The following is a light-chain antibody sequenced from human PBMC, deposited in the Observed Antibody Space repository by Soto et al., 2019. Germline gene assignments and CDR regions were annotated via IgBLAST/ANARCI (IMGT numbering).Light chain of an antibody. CDR2: DAS. CDR3: QQRSNWPPIT. V-gene: IGKV3-11*01. J-gene: IGKJ5*01. CDR1: QSVSSY. Sequence: ENLFSQSSATLSFSPGEMATLSRRASQSVSSYLAWYQQKPGQAPRLLIYDASNRATGIPARFSGSGSGTDFTLTIRSLEPEDFAVYYCQQRSNWPPITCGQGTRREIK.